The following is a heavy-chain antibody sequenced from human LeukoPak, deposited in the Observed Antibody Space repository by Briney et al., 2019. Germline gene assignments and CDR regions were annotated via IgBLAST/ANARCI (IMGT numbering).Heavy chain of an antibody. D-gene: IGHD1-26*01. CDR2: IYYSGST. J-gene: IGHJ4*02. CDR3: ARDGALKEVDY. CDR1: GGSISSYY. Sequence: SETLSLTCTVSGGSISSYYWSWIRQPPGKGLEWIGYIYYSGSTNYNPSLKSRVTISVDTSKNQFSLKLSSVTAADTAVYYCARDGALKEVDYWGQGTLVTVSS. V-gene: IGHV4-59*01.